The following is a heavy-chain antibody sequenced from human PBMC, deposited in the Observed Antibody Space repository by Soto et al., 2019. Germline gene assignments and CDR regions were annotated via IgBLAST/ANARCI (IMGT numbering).Heavy chain of an antibody. CDR1: GFTFSSYA. J-gene: IGHJ5*02. V-gene: IGHV3-23*01. Sequence: EVQLLESGGGLVQPGGSLRLSCAASGFTFSSYAMSWVRQAPGKGLEWVSAISGSGGSTYYADSVKGRFTSSRDNSKNTLSLHMNSLSAEDTAVYYCAKRSSRMVRGVIPWGQGTLVTVSS. CDR2: ISGSGGST. CDR3: AKRSSRMVRGVIP. D-gene: IGHD3-10*01.